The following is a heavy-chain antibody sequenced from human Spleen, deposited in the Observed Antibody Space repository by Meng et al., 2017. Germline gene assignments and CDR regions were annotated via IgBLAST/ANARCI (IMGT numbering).Heavy chain of an antibody. J-gene: IGHJ6*02. Sequence: GESLKISCAASGFTFSDYRMNWVRQAPGKGLEWASSISSDGSYRYYADSVKGRFTISRDNAKNSLYLQMKSLRAEDTAVYYCARIRIRGAELHWVRGMDGWGQGTTVTVSS. CDR2: ISSDGSYR. V-gene: IGHV3-21*01. D-gene: IGHD3-10*01. CDR3: ARIRIRGAELHWVRGMDG. CDR1: GFTFSDYR.